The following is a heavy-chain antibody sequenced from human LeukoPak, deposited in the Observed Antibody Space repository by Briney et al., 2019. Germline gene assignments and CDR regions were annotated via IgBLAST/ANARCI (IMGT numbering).Heavy chain of an antibody. CDR3: ARLPPGWDIVGVPLS. D-gene: IGHD5-12*01. CDR2: IYYSGST. Sequence: SETLSLTCTVSGGSISSSSYYWGWIRQPPGKGLEWIGSIYYSGSTYYNPSLKSRVTISVDTSKNQFSLKLSSVTAADTAVYYCARLPPGWDIVGVPLSWGQGTLVTVSS. J-gene: IGHJ4*02. V-gene: IGHV4-39*07. CDR1: GGSISSSSYY.